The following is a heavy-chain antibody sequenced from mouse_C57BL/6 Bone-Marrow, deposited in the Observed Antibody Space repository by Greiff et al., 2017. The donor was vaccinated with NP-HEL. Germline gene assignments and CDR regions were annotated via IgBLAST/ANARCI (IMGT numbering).Heavy chain of an antibody. CDR3: ASYGSIPYYAMDD. D-gene: IGHD1-1*01. CDR2: IWSGGGT. V-gene: IGHV2-2*01. Sequence: VQLQQSGPGLVQPSQSLSITCTVSGFSLTSYGVHWVRQSPGKGLEWLGVIWSGGGTDYNAAFISRLSIRKDNSKSQVFFKMNSLQADDTAIYYCASYGSIPYYAMDDWGKGTSVTVSS. CDR1: GFSLTSYG. J-gene: IGHJ4*01.